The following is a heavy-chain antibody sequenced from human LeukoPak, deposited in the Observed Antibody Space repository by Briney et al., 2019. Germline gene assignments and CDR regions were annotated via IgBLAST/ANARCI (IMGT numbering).Heavy chain of an antibody. J-gene: IGHJ5*02. V-gene: IGHV4-34*01. D-gene: IGHD3-16*01. CDR1: GGSFSGSY. CDR2: INHSGST. CDR3: VRDRGLGRGFDP. Sequence: SETLSLTCAVYGGSFSGSYWSWIRQPPGKGLEWIGEINHSGSTNYSPSLKSRVIMSFDPSKNQFSLKLNSVTAADTAFYYCVRDRGLGRGFDPWGQGTMVTVSS.